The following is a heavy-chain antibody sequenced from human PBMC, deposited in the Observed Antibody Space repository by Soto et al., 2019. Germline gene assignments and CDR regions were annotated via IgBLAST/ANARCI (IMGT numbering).Heavy chain of an antibody. CDR2: ISYDGSNK. CDR3: AKGSSSMEEGVDY. J-gene: IGHJ4*02. CDR1: GFTFSSYA. D-gene: IGHD6-6*01. Sequence: GGSLRLSCAASGFTFSSYAMHWVRQAPGKGLEWVAVISYDGSNKYYADSVKGRFTISRDNSKNTLYLQMNSLRAEDTAVYYCAKGSSSMEEGVDYWGQGTLVTVSS. V-gene: IGHV3-30-3*01.